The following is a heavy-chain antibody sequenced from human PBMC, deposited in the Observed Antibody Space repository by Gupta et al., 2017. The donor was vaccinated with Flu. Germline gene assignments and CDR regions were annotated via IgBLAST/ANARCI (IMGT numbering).Heavy chain of an antibody. Sequence: QVQLVESGGGVVQPGRSLRLSCAVSGFTFSSYAMHWVRQAPGKGLEWVAVIWQDGSNKYYADSVKGRFTISRDNSKNTLYLQMNSLRAEDTAVYYCARDLGYDYGDYWGQGTLVTVSS. CDR3: ARDLGYDYGDY. CDR1: GFTFSSYA. V-gene: IGHV3-33*01. J-gene: IGHJ4*02. D-gene: IGHD3-22*01. CDR2: IWQDGSNK.